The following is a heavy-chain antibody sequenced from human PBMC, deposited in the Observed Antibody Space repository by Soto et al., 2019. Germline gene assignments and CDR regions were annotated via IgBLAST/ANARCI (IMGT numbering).Heavy chain of an antibody. CDR3: AKLGYGSGGTCYLDYYYGVDV. CDR1: GFSFSRHA. J-gene: IGHJ6*02. D-gene: IGHD2-15*01. CDR2: ISSGGTT. V-gene: IGHV3-23*01. Sequence: EVQLLESGGGLVQPGGSLRLSCAASGFSFSRHAMSWVRQAPGKGLEWVSTISSGGTTYYADSVKGRFTISRDNSKNTPSLQMNSLGAEDTAVYYCAKLGYGSGGTCYLDYYYGVDVWGQGTTVTVSS.